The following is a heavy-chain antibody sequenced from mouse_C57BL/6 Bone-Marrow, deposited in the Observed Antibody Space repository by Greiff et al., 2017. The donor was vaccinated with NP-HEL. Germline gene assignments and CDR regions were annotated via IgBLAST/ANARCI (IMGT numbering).Heavy chain of an antibody. CDR2: ISSGGDYI. V-gene: IGHV5-9-1*02. D-gene: IGHD2-3*01. J-gene: IGHJ3*01. Sequence: EVQGVESGEGLVKPGGSLKLSCAASGFTFSSYAMSWVRQTPEKRLEWVAYISSGGDYIYYADTVKGRFTISRDNARNTLYLQMSSLKSEDTAMHYCTRADGYYWAYWGQGTLVTVSA. CDR1: GFTFSSYA. CDR3: TRADGYYWAY.